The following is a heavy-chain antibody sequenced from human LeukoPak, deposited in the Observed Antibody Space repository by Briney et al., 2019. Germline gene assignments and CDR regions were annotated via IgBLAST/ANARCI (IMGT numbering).Heavy chain of an antibody. Sequence: PSETLSLTCAVYGGSFSGYYWSWLRQPPGKGLEWIGEINHSGSTNYNPSLKSRVTISVDTSKNQFSLKLSSVTAADAAVYYCARGDGGNIAVAGTDYWGQGTLVTVSS. CDR2: INHSGST. CDR1: GGSFSGYY. V-gene: IGHV4-34*01. J-gene: IGHJ4*02. CDR3: ARGDGGNIAVAGTDY. D-gene: IGHD6-19*01.